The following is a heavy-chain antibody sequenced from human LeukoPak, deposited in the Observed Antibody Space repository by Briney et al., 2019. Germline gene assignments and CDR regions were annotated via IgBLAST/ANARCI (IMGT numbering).Heavy chain of an antibody. Sequence: ASETLSLTCTVSGGSISSSSYYWGWIRQPPGKGLEWIGSIYYSGSTYYNPSLKSRVTISVDTSKNQFSLKLSSVTAADTAVYYCATLSSGCYWGQGTLVTVSS. CDR2: IYYSGST. J-gene: IGHJ4*02. CDR3: ATLSSGCY. CDR1: GGSISSSSYY. D-gene: IGHD6-19*01. V-gene: IGHV4-39*01.